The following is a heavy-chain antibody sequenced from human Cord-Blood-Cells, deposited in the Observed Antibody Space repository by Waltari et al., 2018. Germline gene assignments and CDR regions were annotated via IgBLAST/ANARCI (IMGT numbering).Heavy chain of an antibody. V-gene: IGHV1-2*02. CDR2: DNPNRCGT. D-gene: IGHD7-27*01. CDR1: GYTFTGSH. J-gene: IGHJ3*02. Sequence: QVQLVQSGAEVKKPGASVKVSCKASGYTFTGSHLHWVRQAPGQGIEWMGMDNPNRCGTDYAQKFQCRVTLTGDTSIRTAYMDLGRLGSDDTAGYYCAIDELGIAFDIWGQGTMVTVSS. CDR3: AIDELGIAFDI.